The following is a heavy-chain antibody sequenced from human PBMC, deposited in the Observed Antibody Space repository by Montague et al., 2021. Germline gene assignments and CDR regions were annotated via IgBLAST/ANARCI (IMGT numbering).Heavy chain of an antibody. CDR1: GFLFSSYA. V-gene: IGHV3-23*01. Sequence: SLRLSCAASGFLFSSYAMSWVRQAPGKGLKWVSIINSGGSTYYADAATGRLTTTKDNSNNTPYLQMNSLRAADTSAYYCTKDQDDYGDYVDWVDTWGQGTLVTVSS. J-gene: IGHJ5*02. CDR3: TKDQDDYGDYVDWVDT. CDR2: INSGGST. D-gene: IGHD4-17*01.